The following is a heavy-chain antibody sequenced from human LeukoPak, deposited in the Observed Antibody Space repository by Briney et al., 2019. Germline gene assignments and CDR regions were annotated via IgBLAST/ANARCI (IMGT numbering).Heavy chain of an antibody. CDR1: GGSISSYY. Sequence: SETLSLTCTVSGGSISSYYWSWIRQPPGKGLEWIGYIYYSGSTNYNPSLKSRVTISVDTSKNQFSLKLSSVTAADTAVYYCARLLRTHMDVWGKGTTVTVSS. CDR3: ARLLRTHMDV. V-gene: IGHV4-59*01. J-gene: IGHJ6*03. D-gene: IGHD1-26*01. CDR2: IYYSGST.